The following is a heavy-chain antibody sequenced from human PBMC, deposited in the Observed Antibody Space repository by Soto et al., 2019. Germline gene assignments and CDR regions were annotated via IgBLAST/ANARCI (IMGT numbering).Heavy chain of an antibody. J-gene: IGHJ4*02. Sequence: GASVKVSCKASGYTFTSYAMHWVRQAHGQRLEWMGWINAGNGNTKYSQKFQGRVTITRDTSASTAYMELSSLRSEDTAVYYCARDMYYDFWSGLFDYWGQGTLVTVSS. V-gene: IGHV1-3*01. CDR3: ARDMYYDFWSGLFDY. D-gene: IGHD3-3*01. CDR2: INAGNGNT. CDR1: GYTFTSYA.